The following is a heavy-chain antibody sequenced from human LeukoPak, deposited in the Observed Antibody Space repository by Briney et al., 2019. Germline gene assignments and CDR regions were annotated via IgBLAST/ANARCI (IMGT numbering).Heavy chain of an antibody. CDR1: GDSARSGL. Sequence: SETLSLTRSLSGDSARSGLWSWIRQPPGQGLEWIGYIYVSGITDYNSSLKSRLTISVDTSNNQFSLNLRSVTAADTAVYYFAGRGHRYSRDWGEGILVTVSS. J-gene: IGHJ1*01. CDR3: AGRGHRYSRD. V-gene: IGHV4-4*09. D-gene: IGHD2-15*01. CDR2: IYVSGIT.